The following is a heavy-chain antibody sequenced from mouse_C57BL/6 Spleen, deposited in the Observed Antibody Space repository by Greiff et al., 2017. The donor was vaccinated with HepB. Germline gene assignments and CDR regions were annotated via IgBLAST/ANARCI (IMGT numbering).Heavy chain of an antibody. CDR1: GFTFSSYT. V-gene: IGHV5-9*01. CDR3: ARRGYGSSYYFDY. CDR2: ISGGGGNT. J-gene: IGHJ2*01. Sequence: DVHLVESGGGLVKPGGSLKLSCAASGFTFSSYTMSWVRQTPEKRLEWVATISGGGGNTYYPDSVKGRFTISRDNAKNTLYLQMSSLRSEDTALYYCARRGYGSSYYFDYWGQGTTLTVSS. D-gene: IGHD1-1*01.